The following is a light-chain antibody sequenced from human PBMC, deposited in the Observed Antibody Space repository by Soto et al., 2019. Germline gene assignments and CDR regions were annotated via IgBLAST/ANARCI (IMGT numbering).Light chain of an antibody. V-gene: IGLV2-14*01. CDR1: SSDVVGDNY. CDR2: EVS. CDR3: SSYTSSSIDYV. Sequence: QSALTQPASVSGSPGQSITISCTGTSSDVVGDNYVSWYQQHPGKAPKLMIYEVSTRPSGVSNRFSGSKSGNTASLTISGLQDEDEADYYCSSYTSSSIDYVFGTGTKLTVL. J-gene: IGLJ1*01.